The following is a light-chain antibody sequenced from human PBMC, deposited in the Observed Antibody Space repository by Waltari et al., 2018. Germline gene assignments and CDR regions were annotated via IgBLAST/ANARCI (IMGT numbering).Light chain of an antibody. Sequence: SYDLTKPLSVSVALGQTARITCRGNNIGGKNVHWYQQKPGQAPLLVIYRDNNRPSRIPERFSGSNSENTATLTISRAQAADEADYYCQVWDSSTAVFGGGTQLTVL. CDR1: NIGGKN. CDR2: RDN. J-gene: IGLJ7*01. CDR3: QVWDSSTAV. V-gene: IGLV3-9*01.